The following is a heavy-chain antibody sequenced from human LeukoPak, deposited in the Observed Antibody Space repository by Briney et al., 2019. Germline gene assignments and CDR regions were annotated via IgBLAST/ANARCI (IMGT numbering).Heavy chain of an antibody. CDR1: GGSINSGDYY. D-gene: IGHD2-15*01. V-gene: IGHV4-30-4*01. CDR3: ARGGKAAVRFDL. CDR2: IYYSGST. Sequence: SETLSLTCTVSGGSINSGDYYWSWIRQPPGKGLEWIGYIYYSGSTYYNPSLKGRITISVDTSKNQFSLKLSSVTAADTAVYYCARGGKAAVRFDLWGRGTLVTVSS. J-gene: IGHJ2*01.